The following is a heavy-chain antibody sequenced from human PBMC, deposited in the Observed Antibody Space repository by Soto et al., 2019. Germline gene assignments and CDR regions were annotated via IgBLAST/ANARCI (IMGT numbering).Heavy chain of an antibody. D-gene: IGHD4-4*01. J-gene: IGHJ6*02. CDR2: IYYSGST. CDR1: GGSISSYY. CDR3: ARDRVNYYYYGMDV. Sequence: ASETLSLTCTVSGGSISSYYWSWIRQPPGKGLEWIGYIYYSGSTNYNPSLKSRVTISVDTSKNQFSLKLSSVTAADTAVYYCARDRVNYYYYGMDVWGQGTTVTVSS. V-gene: IGHV4-59*01.